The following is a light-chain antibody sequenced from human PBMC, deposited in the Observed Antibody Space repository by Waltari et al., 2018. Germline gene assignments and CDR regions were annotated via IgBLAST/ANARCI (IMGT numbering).Light chain of an antibody. CDR1: QHICNY. V-gene: IGKV1-33*01. CDR3: QQYDNLPRV. J-gene: IGKJ3*01. Sequence: DSHSTQSPSSLSASVGDRVTNTCQESQHICNYLIWYQQKPGKAPELLIYDASNLETGIPSRFSGSGSGTDFTFTISSLQPEDIATYYCQQYDNLPRVFGPGTKVDIK. CDR2: DAS.